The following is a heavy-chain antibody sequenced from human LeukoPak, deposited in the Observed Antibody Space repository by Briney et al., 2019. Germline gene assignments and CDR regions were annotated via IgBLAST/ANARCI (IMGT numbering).Heavy chain of an antibody. V-gene: IGHV3-7*01. Sequence: GGSLRLSCAASGFTFSSYWMSWVRQAPGKGLEWVANIKQDGSEKYYVDSVKGRFTISRDNAKNSLYLQMNSLRAEDTAVYYCARVGRSNSWYWDYYYYYGMDVWGQGTTVTVSS. J-gene: IGHJ6*02. CDR2: IKQDGSEK. D-gene: IGHD6-13*01. CDR1: GFTFSSYW. CDR3: ARVGRSNSWYWDYYYYYGMDV.